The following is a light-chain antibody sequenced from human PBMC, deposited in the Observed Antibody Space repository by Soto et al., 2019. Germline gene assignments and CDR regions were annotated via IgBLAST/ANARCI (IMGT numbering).Light chain of an antibody. J-gene: IGKJ4*01. CDR3: QQYGSSPLT. V-gene: IGKV3-20*01. Sequence: IVLTQSPASLSLSPGERATLSCRASQSVDSYLVWYQQKPGQAPRLLIYGAASRATGIPDRFSGSGSGTDFTLTISRLEPEDFAVYYCQQYGSSPLTFGGGTKVDIK. CDR2: GAA. CDR1: QSVDSY.